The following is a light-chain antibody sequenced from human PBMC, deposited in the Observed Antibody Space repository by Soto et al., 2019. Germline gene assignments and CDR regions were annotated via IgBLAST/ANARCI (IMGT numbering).Light chain of an antibody. J-gene: IGKJ2*01. CDR2: GAS. CDR3: QQYGDT. CDR1: QSVSSSY. V-gene: IGKV3-20*01. Sequence: EIVLTQSPGTLSLSPGERATLSCRASQSVSSSYLAWYQQRPGQAPRLLIFGASYRATGIPDRFSGSGSGTDFTLTISRLEPEDFAVYYCQQYGDTFGQGTKLEIK.